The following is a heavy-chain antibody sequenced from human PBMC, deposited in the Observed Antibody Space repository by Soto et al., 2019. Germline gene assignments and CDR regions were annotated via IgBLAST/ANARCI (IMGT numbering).Heavy chain of an antibody. J-gene: IGHJ5*02. CDR3: ARRFLESGNWFDP. CDR2: INHSGST. Sequence: SATLSLTCAVYGGSFSGYYWSWIRQPPGKGLEWIGEINHSGSTNYNPSLKSRVTISVDTSKNQFSLKLSSVTAADTAVYYCARRFLESGNWFDPWGQGTLVTVSS. V-gene: IGHV4-34*01. CDR1: GGSFSGYY. D-gene: IGHD3-3*01.